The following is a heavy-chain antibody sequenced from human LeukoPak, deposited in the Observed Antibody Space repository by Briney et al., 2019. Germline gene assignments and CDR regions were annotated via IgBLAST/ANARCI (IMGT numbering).Heavy chain of an antibody. CDR3: ASRASGTVAPHDY. Sequence: ASVKVSCKASGYTFTGYYMHWARQAPGQGLEWMGRINPNSGGTNYAQKFQGRVTMTRDTSISTAYIELSRLRSDDTAVYYCASRASGTVAPHDYWGQGTLVTVST. CDR1: GYTFTGYY. D-gene: IGHD3-10*01. CDR2: INPNSGGT. J-gene: IGHJ4*02. V-gene: IGHV1-2*06.